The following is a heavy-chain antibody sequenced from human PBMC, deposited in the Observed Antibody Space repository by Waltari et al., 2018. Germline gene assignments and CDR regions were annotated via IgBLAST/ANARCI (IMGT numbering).Heavy chain of an antibody. J-gene: IGHJ4*02. CDR3: ARDMGIYTNYVTY. CDR2: MNEDGSDI. V-gene: IGHV3-7*01. Sequence: EVQLVESGGGLVQPGGSLTLSCAASGFTFRRHWMRWVRQAPGKGPEWVANMNEDGSDIYYVDSVKGRFSISRDNAKNSLYLQMNSLRADDTAIYYCARDMGIYTNYVTYWGQGTLVTVSS. D-gene: IGHD3-16*01. CDR1: GFTFRRHW.